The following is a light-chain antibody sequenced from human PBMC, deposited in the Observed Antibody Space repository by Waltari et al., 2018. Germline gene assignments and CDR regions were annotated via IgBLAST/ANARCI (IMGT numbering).Light chain of an antibody. CDR3: SSYTADTTRV. V-gene: IGLV2-14*03. CDR1: RIDFGGYNA. J-gene: IGLJ3*02. Sequence: QSALTQPASVSGSPGQSITISCTVTRIDFGGYNAVSWYQQHPGKAPKLMIYDVNNRPSGVSTRFSGSKSGNTASLTISGLQAEDEADYYCSSYTADTTRVFGGGTKLTVL. CDR2: DVN.